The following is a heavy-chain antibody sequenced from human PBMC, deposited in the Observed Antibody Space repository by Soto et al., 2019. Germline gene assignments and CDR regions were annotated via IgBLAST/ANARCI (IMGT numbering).Heavy chain of an antibody. CDR2: IYWDGFK. J-gene: IGHJ4*02. Sequence: QITLKESGPTLVKPTQTLTLTCTFSGFSLSTRGVGVGWIRQPPGKALEWLALIYWDGFKHYSPSLESRLTIREDTAKNQVVLTMTTMDPVATATYSCAHKGGGDRILDYWGQGTLVTVSS. V-gene: IGHV2-5*02. D-gene: IGHD3-16*01. CDR3: AHKGGGDRILDY. CDR1: GFSLSTRGVG.